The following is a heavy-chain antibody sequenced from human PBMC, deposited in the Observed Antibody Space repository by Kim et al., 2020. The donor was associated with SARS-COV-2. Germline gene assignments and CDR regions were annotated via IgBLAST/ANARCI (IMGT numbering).Heavy chain of an antibody. D-gene: IGHD3-3*01. J-gene: IGHJ4*02. CDR1: GFTFSNAW. CDR2: IKSKTDGGTT. CDR3: TTGITIFGVVTYSPGWVGDY. Sequence: GGSLRLSCAASGFTFSNAWMSWVRQAPGKGLEWVGRIKSKTDGGTTDYAAPVKGRFTISRDDSKNTLYLQMNSLKTEDTAVYYCTTGITIFGVVTYSPGWVGDYWGQGTLVTVSS. V-gene: IGHV3-15*01.